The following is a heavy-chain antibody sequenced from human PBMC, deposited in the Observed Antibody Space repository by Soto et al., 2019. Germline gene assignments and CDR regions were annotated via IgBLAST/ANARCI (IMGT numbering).Heavy chain of an antibody. V-gene: IGHV4-34*01. CDR3: ARGQLAVAGTCYRLAFDI. D-gene: IGHD6-19*01. Sequence: QVQLQQWGAGLLKPSETLSVTCAVYGGSFSGYYWSWIRQPPGKGLEWIGEINHSGSTNYNPSLKSRVTISVDTSKNQFSLKLSSVTAADTAVYYCARGQLAVAGTCYRLAFDIWGQGTMVTVSP. CDR2: INHSGST. CDR1: GGSFSGYY. J-gene: IGHJ3*02.